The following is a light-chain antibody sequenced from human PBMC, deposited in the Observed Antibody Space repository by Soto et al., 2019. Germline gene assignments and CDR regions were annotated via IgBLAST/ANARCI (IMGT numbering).Light chain of an antibody. Sequence: IVLTQSPGTLSLSPGERATLSCRASQSVTSSYLAWYQQKPGQAPRLLIYGASSRATGIPDRFSGSGSGTEITLTISRLEPEDVAVYYCQQYGSSPWTFGQGTEVEIK. J-gene: IGKJ1*01. CDR3: QQYGSSPWT. CDR1: QSVTSSY. CDR2: GAS. V-gene: IGKV3-20*01.